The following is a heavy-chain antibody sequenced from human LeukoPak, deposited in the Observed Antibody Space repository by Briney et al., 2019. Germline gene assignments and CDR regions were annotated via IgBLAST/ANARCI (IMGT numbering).Heavy chain of an antibody. J-gene: IGHJ4*02. Sequence: GSLRLSCAATGLSVSSNFMSWVRQAPGKGLEWVSVIYGGGSTYYADSVKGRFTISRDTPKNTLYLQMNSLRVEDTAVHYCASWPVGWYGEDSWGQGTLVTVSS. V-gene: IGHV3-53*01. CDR1: GLSVSSNF. D-gene: IGHD6-19*01. CDR3: ASWPVGWYGEDS. CDR2: IYGGGST.